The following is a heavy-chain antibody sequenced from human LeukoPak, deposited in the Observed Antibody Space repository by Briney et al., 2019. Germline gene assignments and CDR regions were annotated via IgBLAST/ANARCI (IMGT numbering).Heavy chain of an antibody. CDR1: GYTFTNYY. D-gene: IGHD1-26*01. CDR2: INPSGGST. Sequence: GASVKVSCKASGYTFTNYYMHWVRQAPGQGLEWMGIINPSGGSTSYAQKFQGRVTMTRDTSTSTVYMELSSLRSEDTAVYYCARASEWELRTDYWGQGTLVTVSS. CDR3: ARASEWELRTDY. J-gene: IGHJ4*02. V-gene: IGHV1-46*01.